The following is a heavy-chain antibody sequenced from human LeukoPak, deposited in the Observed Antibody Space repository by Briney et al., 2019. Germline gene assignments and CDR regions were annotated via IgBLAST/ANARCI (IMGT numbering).Heavy chain of an antibody. J-gene: IGHJ3*02. D-gene: IGHD1-14*01. CDR3: ARHAEAFDI. CDR2: IYHSGST. CDR1: GYSISSGYY. V-gene: IGHV4-38-2*01. Sequence: SETLSLTCAVCGYSISSGYYWGWIRQPPGKGLEWIGSIYHSGSTYYNPSLKSRVTISVDTSKNQFSLKLSSVTAADTAVYYCARHAEAFDIWGQGTMVTVSS.